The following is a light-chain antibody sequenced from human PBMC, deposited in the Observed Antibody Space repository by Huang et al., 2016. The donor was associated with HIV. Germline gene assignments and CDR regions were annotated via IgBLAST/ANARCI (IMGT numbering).Light chain of an antibody. V-gene: IGKV3-15*01. CDR3: QQYDTWPIT. CDR2: IAS. CDR1: QSVSNN. Sequence: EIVMTQSPATLSVSPGERVTLSCRASQSVSNNLAWYQQKPGQAPRLPVYIASPRATGVPARFSGSGSGTDFTLTITSLQSEHFAVYYCQQYDTWPITFGPGTRVDSK. J-gene: IGKJ3*01.